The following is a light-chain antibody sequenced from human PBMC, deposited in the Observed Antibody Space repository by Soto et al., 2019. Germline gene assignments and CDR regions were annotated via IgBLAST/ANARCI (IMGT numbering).Light chain of an antibody. V-gene: IGKV2-28*01. J-gene: IGKJ4*01. CDR2: LGS. CDR3: MQALQNPLT. Sequence: DIVMTQSPLSLPVTPGEPASVSCRSSQSLLHSNGHNYLDWYVQKPGQSPHLLIHLGSIRASGVPDRFSGSGSGTDFTLKISRVEAEDVGIYYGMQALQNPLTVGGGTKVEIK. CDR1: QSLLHSNGHNY.